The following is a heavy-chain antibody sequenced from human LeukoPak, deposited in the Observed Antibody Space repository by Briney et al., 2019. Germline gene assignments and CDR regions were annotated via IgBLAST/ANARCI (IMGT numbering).Heavy chain of an antibody. D-gene: IGHD5-24*01. CDR3: ARGRKLGYSHGPFDY. V-gene: IGHV4-30-4*01. Sequence: SETLSLTCTVSGGSVSSGSYYWSWIRQPPGKGLEWIGYIYYSGSTYYNPSLKSRVTISVDTSKNQFSLKLSSVTAADTAVYYCARGRKLGYSHGPFDYWGQGTLVTVSS. CDR1: GGSVSSGSYY. J-gene: IGHJ4*02. CDR2: IYYSGST.